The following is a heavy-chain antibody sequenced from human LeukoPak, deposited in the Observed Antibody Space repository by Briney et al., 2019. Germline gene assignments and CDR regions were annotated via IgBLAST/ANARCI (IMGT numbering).Heavy chain of an antibody. CDR1: GFTFSSYS. Sequence: PGGSLRLSCAASGFTFSSYSMHWVRQAPGKGLEYVSAISSNGGGTYYANSVKGRFTISRDNSKNTLYLQMGSLRAEDTAVYYCAKDLIAAAGSYWGQGTLVTVSS. D-gene: IGHD6-13*01. V-gene: IGHV3-64*01. CDR3: AKDLIAAAGSY. J-gene: IGHJ4*02. CDR2: ISSNGGGT.